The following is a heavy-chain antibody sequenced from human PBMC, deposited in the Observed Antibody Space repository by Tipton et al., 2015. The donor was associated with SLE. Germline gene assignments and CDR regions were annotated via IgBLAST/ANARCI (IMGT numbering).Heavy chain of an antibody. CDR2: IRAVGYGGTA. CDR3: VRDSSLWSTDY. V-gene: IGHV3-49*04. Sequence: SLRLSCTASGFTFGDYAMGWVRQAPGKGLEWVGVIRAVGYGGTAQYAASVKGRFTISRDESKSIVYLQMNSLKTEDTAVYYCVRDSSLWSTDYWGQGTLVTVSS. J-gene: IGHJ4*02. CDR1: GFTFGDYA. D-gene: IGHD2-2*01.